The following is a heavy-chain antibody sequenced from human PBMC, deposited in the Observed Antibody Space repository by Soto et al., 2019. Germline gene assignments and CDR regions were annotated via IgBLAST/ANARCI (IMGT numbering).Heavy chain of an antibody. CDR2: IIPIFGTP. D-gene: IGHD3-22*01. V-gene: IGHV1-69*01. J-gene: IGHJ5*02. Sequence: QVQLVQSGAEVKKPGSSVKVSCKASGGTFTDLGLHWVRQAPGQGLEWVGGIIPIFGTPNYAQKFQGRVIITADEFTSTAHMELSSLRSEDTAVYYCARGWDHYDSSGLLTWFDPWGQGTLVTVSS. CDR3: ARGWDHYDSSGLLTWFDP. CDR1: GGTFTDLG.